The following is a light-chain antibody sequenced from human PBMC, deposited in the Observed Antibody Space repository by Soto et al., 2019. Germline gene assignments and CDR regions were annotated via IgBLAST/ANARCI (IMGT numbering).Light chain of an antibody. V-gene: IGLV4-69*01. Sequence: QPVLTQSPSPSASLGASVKLTCTLSSGHSSYAIAWHQQQPEKGPRYLMKLNSDGSHSKGDGIPDRFSGSSSGAERYLTISSLQSEDEADYYCQTWGTGIQVFGGGTQLTVL. CDR2: LNSDGSH. J-gene: IGLJ3*02. CDR1: SGHSSYA. CDR3: QTWGTGIQV.